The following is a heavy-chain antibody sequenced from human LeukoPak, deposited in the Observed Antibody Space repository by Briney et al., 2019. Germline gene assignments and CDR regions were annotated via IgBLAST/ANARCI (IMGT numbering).Heavy chain of an antibody. D-gene: IGHD2-15*01. CDR3: AKGLGYCSGGSCPDAFDI. CDR1: GSTFSSYA. CDR2: ISGSGGST. Sequence: GGSLRLSCAASGSTFSSYAMSWVRQAPGKGLEWVSAISGSGGSTYYADSVKGRFTISRDNSKNTLYLQMNSLRAEDTAVYYCAKGLGYCSGGSCPDAFDIWGQGTMVTVSS. J-gene: IGHJ3*02. V-gene: IGHV3-23*01.